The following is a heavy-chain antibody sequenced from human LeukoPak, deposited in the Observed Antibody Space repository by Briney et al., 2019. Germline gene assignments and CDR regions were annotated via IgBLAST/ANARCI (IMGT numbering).Heavy chain of an antibody. J-gene: IGHJ4*02. CDR3: AGGVWQQLIPGDY. CDR2: IGNDGTNE. CDR1: GFTFSSYG. Sequence: GGTLRLSCAASGFTFSSYGMHWVRQAAGKGLEWVARIGNDGTNEYYADSVRGRSTISIDNSKTPLYLQMNRLRAGATAVYYCAGGVWQQLIPGDYWGQGPLVTVSS. V-gene: IGHV3-33*01. D-gene: IGHD6-13*01.